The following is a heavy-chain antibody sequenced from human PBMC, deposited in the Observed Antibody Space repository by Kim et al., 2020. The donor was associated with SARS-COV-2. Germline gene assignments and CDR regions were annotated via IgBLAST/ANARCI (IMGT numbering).Heavy chain of an antibody. J-gene: IGHJ6*02. Sequence: SETLSLTCTVSGGSISSGGYYWSWIRQHPGKGLEWIGYMYYSGSTYYNPSLKSRVTISVDTSKNQFSLKLSSVTAADTAVYYCARDPLKNPVPLSYYYYYGMDVWGQGTTVTVSS. V-gene: IGHV4-31*03. CDR3: ARDPLKNPVPLSYYYYYGMDV. CDR1: GGSISSGGYY. CDR2: MYYSGST.